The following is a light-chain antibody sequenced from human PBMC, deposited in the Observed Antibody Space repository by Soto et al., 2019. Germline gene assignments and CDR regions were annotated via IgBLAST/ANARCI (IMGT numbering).Light chain of an antibody. CDR1: QSVLYSSNNKNY. V-gene: IGKV4-1*01. CDR2: WAS. Sequence: DIVMTQSPDSLAVSLGERATINCKSSQSVLYSSNNKNYLAWYQQKPGQPPKLLIYWASTRESGVPDRFSGSGSGTDSTLTISSLQAEDVAIYYCHQYYTTPAFGQGTKVEIK. J-gene: IGKJ1*01. CDR3: HQYYTTPA.